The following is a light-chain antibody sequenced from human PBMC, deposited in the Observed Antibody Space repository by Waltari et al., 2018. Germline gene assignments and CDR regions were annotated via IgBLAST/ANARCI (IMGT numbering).Light chain of an antibody. J-gene: IGLJ3*02. CDR1: SGSIANNY. V-gene: IGLV6-57*03. CDR3: QSYDSSNWV. Sequence: NFMLTQPHSVSESPRKTVTISCTRSSGSIANNYVQWYQQRPGSAPTTVIYEDNQRPSGVPDRFSGAIDSSSNSASLTISGLKTEDEADYYCQSYDSSNWVFGGGTKLTVL. CDR2: EDN.